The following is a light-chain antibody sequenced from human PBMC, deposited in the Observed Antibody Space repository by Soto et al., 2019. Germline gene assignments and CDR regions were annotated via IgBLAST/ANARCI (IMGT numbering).Light chain of an antibody. CDR1: SGYSSYP. CDR3: QTWGTGIVA. CDR2: LNSDGSH. Sequence: QSVLTQSPSASASLGASVKVTCTLSSGYSSYPIAWHQQQPEKGPRYLMKLNSDGSHYKGAGIPDRFSGSSSAAERYLTISSLQSEDEADYYCQTWGTGIVAFGGGTKLTVL. J-gene: IGLJ2*01. V-gene: IGLV4-69*01.